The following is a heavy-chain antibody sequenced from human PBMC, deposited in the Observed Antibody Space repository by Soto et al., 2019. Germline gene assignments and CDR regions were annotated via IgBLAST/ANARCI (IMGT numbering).Heavy chain of an antibody. CDR3: AREWNGMDV. Sequence: ASVKVSCKASGYTFTSYGISWVRQATGQGLEWMGWMNPNSGNTGYAQKFQGRVTTTRNTSISTAYMELSSLRSEDTAVYYCAREWNGMDVWGQGTTVTVSS. J-gene: IGHJ6*02. D-gene: IGHD1-26*01. CDR2: MNPNSGNT. CDR1: GYTFTSYG. V-gene: IGHV1-8*02.